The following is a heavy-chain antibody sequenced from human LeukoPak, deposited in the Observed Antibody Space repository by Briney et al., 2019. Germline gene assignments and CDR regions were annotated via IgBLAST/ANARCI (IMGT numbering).Heavy chain of an antibody. CDR3: ARDRSVAVGGEGHYFYGMDV. J-gene: IGHJ6*02. Sequence: SETLSLTCTVSGGPISGYHWSWIRQPPGRDLEWLGYIYYSGTTNYNPSLKGRVTISVDTSKNQFSLTLRSVTAADTAVYYCARDRSVAVGGEGHYFYGMDVWGQGITVTVSS. V-gene: IGHV4-59*01. CDR1: GGPISGYH. D-gene: IGHD6-19*01. CDR2: IYYSGTT.